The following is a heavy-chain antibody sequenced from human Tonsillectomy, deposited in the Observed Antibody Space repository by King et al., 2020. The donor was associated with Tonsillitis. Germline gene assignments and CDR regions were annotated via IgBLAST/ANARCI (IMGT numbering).Heavy chain of an antibody. CDR3: SRMRPDNSGWYYFDF. V-gene: IGHV2-70*11. CDR1: GFSLTTSGMC. Sequence: RVTLKESGPALVKPTQSLTLTCTFSGFSLTTSGMCVSWIRQPPGKALEWLALVDWDDDKYYSTSLKTRLTISKDTSKNHVVLTMTNMDPVDTATYYCSRMRPDNSGWYYFDFWGQGALVTVSS. D-gene: IGHD6-19*01. CDR2: VDWDDDK. J-gene: IGHJ4*02.